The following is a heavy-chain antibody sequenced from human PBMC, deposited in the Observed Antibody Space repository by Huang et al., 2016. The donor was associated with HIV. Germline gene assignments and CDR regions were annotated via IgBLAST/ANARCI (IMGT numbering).Heavy chain of an antibody. CDR3: ARAAFVIAAAGEYFQH. Sequence: QVQLVQSGSELKKPGASVRVSCKASGYTFSTHNIHWVRQAPGQGLEWMGWLNTNVGNPKYAQGCTGRFVFSVDTSVSTAYLEISSLQANDTAVYYCARAAFVIAAAGEYFQHWGQGSLVSVSS. J-gene: IGHJ1*01. CDR1: GYTFSTHN. D-gene: IGHD6-13*01. CDR2: LNTNVGNP. V-gene: IGHV7-4-1*02.